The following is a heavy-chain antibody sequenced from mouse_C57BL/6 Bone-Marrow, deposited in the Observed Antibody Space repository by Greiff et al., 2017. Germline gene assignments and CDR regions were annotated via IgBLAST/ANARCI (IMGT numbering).Heavy chain of an antibody. CDR2: ISDGGSYT. CDR3: AAYWSAWFAY. Sequence: DVMLVESGGGLVKPGGSLKLSCAASGFTFSSYAMSWVRQTPEKRLEWVATISDGGSYTYYPDNVKGRFTISRDNAKNNLYLQMSHLKSEDTAMYYCAAYWSAWFAYWGQGTLVTVSA. CDR1: GFTFSSYA. V-gene: IGHV5-4*03. D-gene: IGHD1-1*01. J-gene: IGHJ3*01.